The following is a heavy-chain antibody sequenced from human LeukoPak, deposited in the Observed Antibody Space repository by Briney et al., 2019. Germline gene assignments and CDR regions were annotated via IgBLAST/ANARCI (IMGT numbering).Heavy chain of an antibody. CDR1: GFSFSGHW. V-gene: IGHV3-74*01. CDR2: ISPTGSTT. D-gene: IGHD3-16*01. J-gene: IGHJ6*02. Sequence: GGPLRLSCTASGFSFSGHWMHWARQLPGKGLVWVSRISPTGSTTSYADSVKGRFTVSRDNAKNTLYLQVNNLRADDTAIYYCARNQQLGGHSYYYYGMDVWGQGTTVTVSS. CDR3: ARNQQLGGHSYYYYGMDV.